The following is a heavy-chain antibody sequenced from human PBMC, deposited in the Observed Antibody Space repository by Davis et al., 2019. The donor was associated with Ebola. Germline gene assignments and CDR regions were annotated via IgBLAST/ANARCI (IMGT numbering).Heavy chain of an antibody. CDR3: ARAGILGYCGGDCYHDDAFDI. J-gene: IGHJ3*02. CDR1: GFTFSSYW. V-gene: IGHV3-7*03. Sequence: PGGSLRLSCAASGFTFSSYWMSWVRQAPGKGLEWVANIKQDGSEKYYVDSVKGRFTISRDNAKNSLYLQMNSLRAEDTAVYYCARAGILGYCGGDCYHDDAFDIWGQGTMVTVSS. D-gene: IGHD2-21*02. CDR2: IKQDGSEK.